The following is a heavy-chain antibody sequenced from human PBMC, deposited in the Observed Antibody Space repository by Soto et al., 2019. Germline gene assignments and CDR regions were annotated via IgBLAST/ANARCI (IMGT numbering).Heavy chain of an antibody. J-gene: IGHJ6*02. D-gene: IGHD3-3*01. CDR3: ARVSYDFWSGYSTGGGPYYFYYGMDV. V-gene: IGHV4-30-4*01. Sequence: SETLSLTCTVSGGSISSGDYYWSWIRQPPGKGLEWIGYIYYSGSTYYNPSLKSRVTISVDTSKNQFSLKLSSVTAADTAVYYCARVSYDFWSGYSTGGGPYYFYYGMDVWGQGTTVTVPS. CDR2: IYYSGST. CDR1: GGSISSGDYY.